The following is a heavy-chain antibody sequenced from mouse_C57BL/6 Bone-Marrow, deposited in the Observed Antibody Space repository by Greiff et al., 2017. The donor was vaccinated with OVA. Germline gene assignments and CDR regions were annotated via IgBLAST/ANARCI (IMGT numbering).Heavy chain of an antibody. CDR1: GFSLTSYG. CDR2: IWRGGST. CDR3: AKSYYSNSWFAY. D-gene: IGHD2-5*01. J-gene: IGHJ3*01. Sequence: VKLVESGPGLVQPSQSLSITCTVSGFSLTSYGVHWVRQSPGKGLEWLGVIWRGGSTDYNAAFMSRLSITKDNSKSHVFFKMNSLQADDTAIYYCAKSYYSNSWFAYWGQGTLVTVSA. V-gene: IGHV2-5*01.